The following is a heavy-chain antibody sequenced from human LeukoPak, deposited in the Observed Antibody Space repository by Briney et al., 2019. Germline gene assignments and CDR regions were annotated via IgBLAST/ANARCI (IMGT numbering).Heavy chain of an antibody. V-gene: IGHV1-18*01. Sequence: ASVNVSCKATGYTFTSYGISWVRQAPGQGLEWMGWISSNSDHTNYAQKLQGRVTMTTDTSTSTAYMELRSLRSDDTALYFCARDWGSIKVIADYWGQGTLVTVSS. CDR2: ISSNSDHT. D-gene: IGHD7-27*01. J-gene: IGHJ4*02. CDR1: GYTFTSYG. CDR3: ARDWGSIKVIADY.